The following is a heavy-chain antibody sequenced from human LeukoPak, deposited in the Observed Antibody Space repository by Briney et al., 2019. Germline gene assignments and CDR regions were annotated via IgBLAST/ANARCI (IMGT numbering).Heavy chain of an antibody. CDR3: ARHSPKRKYGYWYFDL. CDR1: GGSISSGGYY. Sequence: SQTLSLTCAVSGGSISSGGYYWSWIRQPPGKGLEWIGYIYHSGNTYYNPSLKSRVTISVDTSKNQFSLKLSSVTAADTAVYYCARHSPKRKYGYWYFDLWGRGTLVTVSS. D-gene: IGHD4-17*01. V-gene: IGHV4-30-2*01. J-gene: IGHJ2*01. CDR2: IYHSGNT.